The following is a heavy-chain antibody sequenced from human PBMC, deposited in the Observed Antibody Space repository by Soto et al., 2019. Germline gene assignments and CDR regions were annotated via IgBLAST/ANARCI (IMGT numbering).Heavy chain of an antibody. CDR2: ISAYDGNT. CDR3: TREITGWFDP. V-gene: IGHV1-18*01. J-gene: IGHJ5*02. Sequence: ASVKVSCKAAGYTFTSYGISWVRQAPGQGLEWMGWISAYDGNTNYAQKLQGRVTMTTDTSTSTAYMELRSLRSDDTAVYCCTREITGWFDPWGQGTLVTVSS. D-gene: IGHD1-20*01. CDR1: GYTFTSYG.